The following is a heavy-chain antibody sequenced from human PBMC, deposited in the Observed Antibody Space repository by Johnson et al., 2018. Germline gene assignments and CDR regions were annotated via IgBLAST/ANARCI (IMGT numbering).Heavy chain of an antibody. Sequence: QLVESVAEVKKHGASVKFSCKASGFTFSSYGMHWVRQAQGKGREWVAVISYDGSNKYYADSVKGRVTITRANSKKPLYLQMNSRRAEDTAVYYCAKGAVTTVLYYYYDGMDVWGQGTTVTVSS. D-gene: IGHD4-17*01. J-gene: IGHJ6*02. CDR1: GFTFSSYG. CDR2: ISYDGSNK. CDR3: AKGAVTTVLYYYYDGMDV. V-gene: IGHV3-30*18.